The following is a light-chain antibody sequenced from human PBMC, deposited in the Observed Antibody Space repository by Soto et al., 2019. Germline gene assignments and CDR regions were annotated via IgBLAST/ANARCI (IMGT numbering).Light chain of an antibody. CDR2: WAS. V-gene: IGKV4-1*01. CDR1: QSLLDSSNDYNY. CDR3: QQYGNSPIT. J-gene: IGKJ5*01. Sequence: DIVMTQSPDSLAVSLGERATVNCKSSQSLLDSSNDYNYLSWYQQKPGQPPKLLIYWASTRESGVPDRFSGSGSGTDFTLTISRLEPEDFAVYYCQQYGNSPITFGQGTRLEIK.